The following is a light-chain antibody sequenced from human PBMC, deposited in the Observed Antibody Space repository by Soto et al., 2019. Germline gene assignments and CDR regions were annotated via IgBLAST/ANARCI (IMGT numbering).Light chain of an antibody. V-gene: IGKV1-39*01. J-gene: IGKJ2*01. Sequence: DIQMTQSPSSLSASVGDRVTITCRASQTISTYLNWYQQEPGKAPKLLIYAASSLQSRVQSRFSGSGAGKDFTLTISSLQPEDFAAYYCQQSHGIPYTFGQGTKLEIK. CDR3: QQSHGIPYT. CDR1: QTISTY. CDR2: AAS.